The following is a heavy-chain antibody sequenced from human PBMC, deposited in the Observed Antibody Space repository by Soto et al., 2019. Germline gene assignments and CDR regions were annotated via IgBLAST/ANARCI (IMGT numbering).Heavy chain of an antibody. J-gene: IGHJ3*02. CDR3: ARDPLMGVWWSYRYTGAFDI. D-gene: IGHD3-16*02. CDR2: IYYSGST. V-gene: IGHV4-59*01. CDR1: GGSISSYY. Sequence: QVQLQESGPGLVKPSETLSLTCTVSGGSISSYYWSWIRQPPGKGLEWIGYIYYSGSTNYNPSLTSRVSISVNTAKNQFSLKLSSVTAADTAVYYCARDPLMGVWWSYRYTGAFDIWGQGTMVTVSS.